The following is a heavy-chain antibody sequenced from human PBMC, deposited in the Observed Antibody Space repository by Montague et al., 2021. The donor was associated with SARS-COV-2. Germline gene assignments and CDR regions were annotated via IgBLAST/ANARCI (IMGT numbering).Heavy chain of an antibody. CDR1: GFTFSSYA. CDR3: ARVIVVGYYGMDV. CDR2: ISYDGSNK. J-gene: IGHJ6*02. D-gene: IGHD3-22*01. Sequence: SLRLSCAASGFTFSSYAMHWVRQAPGKGLEWVAVISYDGSNKYYADSVKGRFTISRDNSKNTLYLQMNSLRAEDTAVYYCARVIVVGYYGMDVWGQGTRSPSP. V-gene: IGHV3-30-3*01.